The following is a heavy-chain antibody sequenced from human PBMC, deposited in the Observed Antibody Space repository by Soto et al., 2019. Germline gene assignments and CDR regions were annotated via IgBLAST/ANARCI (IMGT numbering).Heavy chain of an antibody. CDR3: VRAPTQQLLHPAYFDF. Sequence: GESLKISCKASGYTFTNYWITWVRQMPGKGLEWMGRIDPRDSQTNYSPSFQGQVIMSADTSISTAYLQWSSLKASDTATYYCVRAPTQQLLHPAYFDFWGQGTQVTVSS. CDR1: GYTFTNYW. V-gene: IGHV5-10-1*01. D-gene: IGHD2-15*01. CDR2: IDPRDSQT. J-gene: IGHJ4*02.